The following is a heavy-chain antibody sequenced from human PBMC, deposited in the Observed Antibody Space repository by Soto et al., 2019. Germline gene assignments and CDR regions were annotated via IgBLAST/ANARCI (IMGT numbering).Heavy chain of an antibody. Sequence: GGSLRLSCIVSEVSFSMFWMSWVRQARGKGLEWVANINQDGSEKHYVDSVKGRFTISRDNAEKSVYLQMNSLRVEDTAVFYCTRSRYSRNHGAGPQDTWGQAPPGTVPQ. D-gene: IGHD5-12*01. J-gene: IGHJ5*02. CDR3: TRSRYSRNHGAGPQDT. CDR2: INQDGSEK. CDR1: EVSFSMFW. V-gene: IGHV3-7*01.